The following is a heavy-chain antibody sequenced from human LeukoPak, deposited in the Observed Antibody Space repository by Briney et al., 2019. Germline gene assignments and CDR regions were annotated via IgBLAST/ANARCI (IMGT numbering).Heavy chain of an antibody. CDR1: GYTFTDYA. V-gene: IGHV1-3*01. CDR3: ARRLGYCSGGSCGTGGWFDP. CDR2: INAGNGNT. Sequence: GASVKVSCKASGYTFTDYALHWVRQVPGQRLEWMGWINAGNGNTKYSQKFQGRVTITRETSASTAYMELSSPRSEDTAVYYCARRLGYCSGGSCGTGGWFDPWGQGTLVTVSS. J-gene: IGHJ5*02. D-gene: IGHD2-15*01.